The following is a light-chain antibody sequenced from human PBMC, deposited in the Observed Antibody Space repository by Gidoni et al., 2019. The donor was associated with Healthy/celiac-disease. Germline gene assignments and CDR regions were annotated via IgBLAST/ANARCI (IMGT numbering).Light chain of an antibody. CDR3: QQYNSYRVA. V-gene: IGKV1-5*03. J-gene: IGKJ1*01. Sequence: DIQMTQSPSTLSASVGDRVTITCRASLRISSWLAWYQQKPGNAPKLLIYKASSLESGVPSRCSGSGSGTEFTLTISSLQPDDFATYYCQQYNSYRVAFGQGTKVEIK. CDR1: LRISSW. CDR2: KAS.